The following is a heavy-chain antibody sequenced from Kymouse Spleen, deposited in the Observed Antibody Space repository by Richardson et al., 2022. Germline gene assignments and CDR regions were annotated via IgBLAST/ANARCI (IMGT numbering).Heavy chain of an antibody. J-gene: IGHJ6*02. V-gene: IGHV3-33*01. Sequence: QVQLVESGGGVVQPGRSLRLSCAASGFTFSSYGMHWVRQAPGKGLEWVAVIWYDGSNKYYADSVKGRFTISRDNSKNTLYLQMNSLRAEDTAVYYCARGDITMVRGDYYYGMDVWGQGTTVTVSS. CDR2: IWYDGSNK. CDR3: ARGDITMVRGDYYYGMDV. D-gene: IGHD3-10*01. CDR1: GFTFSSYG.